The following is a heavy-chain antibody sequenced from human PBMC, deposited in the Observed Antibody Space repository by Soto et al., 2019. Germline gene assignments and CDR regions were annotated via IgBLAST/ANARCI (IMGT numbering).Heavy chain of an antibody. CDR3: ARSAITLFGVVSIPPHYYSEMDV. CDR1: GGTFNRYA. CDR2: IIPIFGIG. D-gene: IGHD3-3*01. Sequence: QVQLVQSGAEVKKPGSSVKVSCKASGGTFNRYAISWVRQAPGQGLEWMGGIIPIFGIGNDAQRFQGRVTIPQDESMGTAYMALTSLRSEDTGVYYCARSAITLFGVVSIPPHYYSEMDVLGQGTTVTVSS. V-gene: IGHV1-69*01. J-gene: IGHJ6*02.